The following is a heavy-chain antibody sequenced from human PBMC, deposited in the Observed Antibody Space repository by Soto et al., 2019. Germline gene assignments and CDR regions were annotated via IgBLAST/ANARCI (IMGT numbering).Heavy chain of an antibody. V-gene: IGHV2-5*02. D-gene: IGHD3-10*01. Sequence: QITLKESGPTLVRPTQTLTLTCTFSGFSLTTSGVGVGWIRQPPGKALEWLAVIYWDDDKRYSSSLKSRLTITTDTSKNQVVLTMTYMDPVDTATYYCAHHPYYGFGSYSFDYWGQGTLVTVSS. CDR3: AHHPYYGFGSYSFDY. J-gene: IGHJ4*02. CDR2: IYWDDDK. CDR1: GFSLTTSGVG.